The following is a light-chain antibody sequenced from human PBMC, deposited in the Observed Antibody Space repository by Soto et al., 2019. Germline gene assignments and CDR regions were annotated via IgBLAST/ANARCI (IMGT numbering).Light chain of an antibody. Sequence: EIVLTHSPGTLSFSPLERATLSFSASQSVNSYLAWYQQKPGQAPRLLIYGASSRATGIPDRFSGSGSGTDFTLTFSRLDPEDFAVYYCQKYGSSPWKFGQGTKVDIK. CDR3: QKYGSSPWK. J-gene: IGKJ1*01. CDR2: GAS. CDR1: QSVNSY. V-gene: IGKV3-20*01.